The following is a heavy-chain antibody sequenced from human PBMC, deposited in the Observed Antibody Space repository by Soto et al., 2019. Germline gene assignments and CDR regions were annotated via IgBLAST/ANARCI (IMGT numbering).Heavy chain of an antibody. CDR1: GGSFSGYY. CDR3: ARGLSLVRGVIKQTYYYYGMDV. Sequence: SETLSLTCAVYGGSFSGYYWSWIRQPPGKGLEWIGEINHSGSTNYNPSLKSRVTISVDTSKNQFSLKLSSVTAADTAVYYCARGLSLVRGVIKQTYYYYGMDVWGQGTTVT. J-gene: IGHJ6*02. CDR2: INHSGST. V-gene: IGHV4-34*01. D-gene: IGHD3-10*01.